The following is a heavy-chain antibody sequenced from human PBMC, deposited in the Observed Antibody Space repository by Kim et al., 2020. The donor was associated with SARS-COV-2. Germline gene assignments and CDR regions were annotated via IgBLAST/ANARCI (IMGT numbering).Heavy chain of an antibody. J-gene: IGHJ4*02. CDR2: INPNSGGT. V-gene: IGHV1-2*02. D-gene: IGHD2-2*01. CDR1: GYTFTGYY. CDR3: AREGQGYCSSTSCYRHPPPGY. Sequence: ASVKVSCKASGYTFTGYYMHWVRQAPGQGLEWMGWINPNSGGTNYAQKFQGRVTMTRDTSISTAYMELSRLRSDDTAVYYCAREGQGYCSSTSCYRHPPPGYWGQGTLVTVSS.